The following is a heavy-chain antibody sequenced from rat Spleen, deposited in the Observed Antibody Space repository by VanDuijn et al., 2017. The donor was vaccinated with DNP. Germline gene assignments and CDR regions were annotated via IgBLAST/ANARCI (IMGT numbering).Heavy chain of an antibody. J-gene: IGHJ4*01. CDR2: TTTGGANT. D-gene: IGHD1-4*01. V-gene: IGHV5-27*01. CDR3: TTYPGITPYAMDA. Sequence: EVQLVESGGGLVQPGRALKLSCAVSGFTFRNYGMAWVRQAPKKGLEWVASTTTGGANTNYRDSVEGRFTISRDNAKSRLYLQMDSLRSEDTATYYCTTYPGITPYAMDAWGQGTSVTVSS. CDR1: GFTFRNYG.